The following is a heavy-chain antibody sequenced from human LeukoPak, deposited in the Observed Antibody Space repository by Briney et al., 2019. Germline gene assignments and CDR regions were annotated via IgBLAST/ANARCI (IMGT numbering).Heavy chain of an antibody. Sequence: SETLSLTCTVSGGSISSYYWSWIRQPAGKGLEWIGRIYTSGSTNYNPSLKSRVTMSVDTSKNQFSLKLSSVTAADTAVYYCARVHGDYISHYMDVWGKGTTVTVSS. CDR3: ARVHGDYISHYMDV. CDR2: IYTSGST. J-gene: IGHJ6*03. V-gene: IGHV4-4*07. CDR1: GGSISSYY. D-gene: IGHD4-17*01.